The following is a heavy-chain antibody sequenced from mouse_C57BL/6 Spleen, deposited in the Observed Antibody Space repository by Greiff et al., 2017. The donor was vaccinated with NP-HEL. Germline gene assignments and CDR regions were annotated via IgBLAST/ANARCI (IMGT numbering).Heavy chain of an antibody. CDR3: ASLRRFDY. Sequence: VQLQQSGAELVKPGASVKLSCKASGYTFTSYWMQWVKQRPGQGLEWIGEIDPSDSYTNYNQKFKGKATLTVDTSSSTAYMQLSSLTSEDSAVYYCASLRRFDYWGQSTTLTVSS. CDR2: IDPSDSYT. V-gene: IGHV1-50*01. J-gene: IGHJ2*01. D-gene: IGHD1-2*01. CDR1: GYTFTSYW.